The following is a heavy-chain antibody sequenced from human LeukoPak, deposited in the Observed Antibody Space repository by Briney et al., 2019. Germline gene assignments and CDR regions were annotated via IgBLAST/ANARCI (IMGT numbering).Heavy chain of an antibody. D-gene: IGHD6-19*01. CDR2: ISYDGSNK. Sequence: PGGSLRLSCAASGFTFSSYGMHWVRQAPGKGLEWVAVISYDGSNKYYADSVKGRFTISRDNSKNTLYLQMNSLRAEGTAVYYCAKDLDGSGLYGGIDFWGQGTLVTVSS. CDR3: AKDLDGSGLYGGIDF. J-gene: IGHJ4*02. V-gene: IGHV3-30*18. CDR1: GFTFSSYG.